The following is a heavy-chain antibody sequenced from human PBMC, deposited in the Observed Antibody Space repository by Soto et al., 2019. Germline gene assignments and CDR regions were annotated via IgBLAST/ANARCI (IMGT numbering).Heavy chain of an antibody. J-gene: IGHJ4*02. CDR2: ISYDGSNK. D-gene: IGHD1-1*01. Sequence: QVQLVESGGGVVQPGRSLRLSCAASGFTFSSYAMHWVRQAPGKGLEWVAVISYDGSNKYYADSVKGRFTISRDNSKNTLYLQMNSLRAEDTAVYYCARENAFDYWGQGTLVTASS. CDR3: ARENAFDY. V-gene: IGHV3-30-3*01. CDR1: GFTFSSYA.